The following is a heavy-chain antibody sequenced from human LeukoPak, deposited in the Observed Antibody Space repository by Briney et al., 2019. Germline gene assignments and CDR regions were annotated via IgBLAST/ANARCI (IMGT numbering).Heavy chain of an antibody. CDR3: ARAPSGWYLDY. D-gene: IGHD6-19*01. Sequence: ASVKVSCKASGGTFSSYAISWVRQAPGQGLEWMGWISAYNGNTNYAQKLQGRVTMTTDTSTSTAYMELRSLRSDDTAVYYCARAPSGWYLDYWGQGTLVTVSS. CDR2: ISAYNGNT. CDR1: GGTFSSYA. J-gene: IGHJ4*02. V-gene: IGHV1-18*01.